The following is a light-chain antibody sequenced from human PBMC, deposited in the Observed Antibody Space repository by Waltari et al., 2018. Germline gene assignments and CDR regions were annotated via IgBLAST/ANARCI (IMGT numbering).Light chain of an antibody. Sequence: DIQMTQSPSSLSASVGDRVTITCQASPDISNNFNWYQQKPGKAPKLLISYASTLERGVPLRFSGSGSGTSFTFIISSLQPEDIATYYCQQYDDFPLTFGGGTKIEIK. CDR2: YAS. V-gene: IGKV1-33*01. CDR3: QQYDDFPLT. J-gene: IGKJ4*01. CDR1: PDISNN.